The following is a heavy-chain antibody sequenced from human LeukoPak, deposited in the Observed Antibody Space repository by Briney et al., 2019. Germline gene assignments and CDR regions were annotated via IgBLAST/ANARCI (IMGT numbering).Heavy chain of an antibody. D-gene: IGHD3-22*01. CDR1: GGSISSGSYY. V-gene: IGHV4-61*02. Sequence: SQTLSLTCTVSGGSISSGSYYWSWIRQPAGKGLEWIGRIYTSGSTNYNPSLKSRVTISVDTSKNQFSLKLSSVTAADTAVYYCARDRGGYYDSSGYIDYWGQGTLVTVSS. CDR2: IYTSGST. CDR3: ARDRGGYYDSSGYIDY. J-gene: IGHJ4*02.